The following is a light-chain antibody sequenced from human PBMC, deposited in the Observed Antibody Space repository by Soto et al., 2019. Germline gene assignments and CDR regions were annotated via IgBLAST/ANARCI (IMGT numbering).Light chain of an antibody. J-gene: IGKJ4*02. CDR1: QSISSW. Sequence: GDRVTITCRASQSISSWLAWYQQKPGKAPKLLIYDASSLESGVPSRFSGSGSGTEFTLTISSLQPDDFATYYLQQYSVYWTFSRGTKGEIK. CDR3: QQYSVYWT. V-gene: IGKV1-5*01. CDR2: DAS.